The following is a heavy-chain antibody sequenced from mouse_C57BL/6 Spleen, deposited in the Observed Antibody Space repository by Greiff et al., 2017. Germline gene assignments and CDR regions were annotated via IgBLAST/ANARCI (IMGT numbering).Heavy chain of an antibody. CDR3: ARKAPYYFDY. V-gene: IGHV3-6*01. CDR1: GYSITSGYY. Sequence: EVQLVESGPGLVKPSQSLSLTCSVTGYSITSGYYWNWIRQFPGNKLEWMGYISYDGSNNYNPSLKNRISITRDTSKNQFFLKLNSVTTEDTATYYCARKAPYYFDYWGQGTTLTVSS. D-gene: IGHD3-2*02. CDR2: ISYDGSN. J-gene: IGHJ2*01.